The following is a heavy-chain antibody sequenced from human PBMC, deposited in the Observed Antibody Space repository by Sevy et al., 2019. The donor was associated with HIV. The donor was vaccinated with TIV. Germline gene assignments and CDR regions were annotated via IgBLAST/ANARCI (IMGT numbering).Heavy chain of an antibody. Sequence: GGSLRLSCAASGFAFYDYSMSWIRQAPGKGLEWVATLSFGCGEINYADSVKGRFTISRDNSKNSFYLQMDNLRVEDMALYYCAREGCTRPHDYWGQGTRVTVSS. D-gene: IGHD2-8*01. V-gene: IGHV3-23*01. J-gene: IGHJ4*02. CDR1: GFAFYDYS. CDR2: LSFGCGEI. CDR3: AREGCTRPHDY.